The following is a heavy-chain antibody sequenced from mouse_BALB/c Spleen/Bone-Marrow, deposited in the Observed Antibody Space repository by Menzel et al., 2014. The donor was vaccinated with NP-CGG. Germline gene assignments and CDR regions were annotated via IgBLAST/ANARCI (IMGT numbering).Heavy chain of an antibody. D-gene: IGHD2-3*01. CDR1: FTSYT. CDR2: INPSSGYT. J-gene: IGHJ4*01. V-gene: IGHV1-4*02. Sequence: FTSYTMHWVKQRPGQGLEWIGYINPSSGYTEYNQKFKDKTTLTADKSSSTAYMQLSSLTSEDSAVYYCARERGWPYAMDYWGQGTSVTVSS. CDR3: ARERGWPYAMDY.